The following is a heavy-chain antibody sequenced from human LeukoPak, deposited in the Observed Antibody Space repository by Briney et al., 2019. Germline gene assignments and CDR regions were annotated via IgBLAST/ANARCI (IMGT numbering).Heavy chain of an antibody. J-gene: IGHJ5*02. CDR3: ARLLWFGELYSGFDP. D-gene: IGHD3-10*01. Sequence: SVKVSCKASGGTFSSYAISWVRQAPGQGLEWMGGIIPIFGTANYAQKFQGRVTMTRNTSISTAYMELSSLRSEDTAVYYCARLLWFGELYSGFDPWGQGTLVTVSS. CDR1: GGTFSSYA. CDR2: IIPIFGTA. V-gene: IGHV1-69*05.